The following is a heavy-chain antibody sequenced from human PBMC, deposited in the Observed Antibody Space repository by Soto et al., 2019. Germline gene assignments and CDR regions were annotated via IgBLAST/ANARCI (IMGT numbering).Heavy chain of an antibody. Sequence: QVQLQESGPGLVKPSQTLSLTCTVSGGSISSGGYYWSWIRQHPGKGLEWIGYIYYSGSTYYNPSPKSRVTLSVDTSKNQFSLKLSSVTAADTAVYSCARVDYDILGLDVWGQGTTVTVSS. J-gene: IGHJ6*02. V-gene: IGHV4-31*03. CDR3: ARVDYDILGLDV. D-gene: IGHD3-22*01. CDR2: IYYSGST. CDR1: GGSISSGGYY.